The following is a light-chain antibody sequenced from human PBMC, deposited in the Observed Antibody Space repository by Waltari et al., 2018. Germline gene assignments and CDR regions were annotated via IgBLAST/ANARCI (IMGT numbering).Light chain of an antibody. CDR2: AAS. J-gene: IGKJ4*01. CDR3: QQASSFPFT. Sequence: FQQKPGRAPKLLMYAASSLQIGVPSRFSGSGSGTDFTLTISSLQPEDFAIYYCQQASSFPFTFGGGTKVEIK. V-gene: IGKV1-12*02.